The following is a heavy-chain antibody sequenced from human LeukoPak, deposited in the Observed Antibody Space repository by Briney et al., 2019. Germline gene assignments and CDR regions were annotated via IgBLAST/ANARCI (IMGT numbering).Heavy chain of an antibody. CDR2: IYYSGST. CDR1: GGSISSGGYC. Sequence: SETLSLTCTVSGGSISSGGYCWSWIRQHPGKGLEWIGYIYYSGSTYYNPSLKSRVTISVDTSKNQFSLKLSSVTAADTAVYYCARFSGSYLVDYFDYWGQGTLVTVSS. J-gene: IGHJ4*02. V-gene: IGHV4-31*03. D-gene: IGHD1-26*01. CDR3: ARFSGSYLVDYFDY.